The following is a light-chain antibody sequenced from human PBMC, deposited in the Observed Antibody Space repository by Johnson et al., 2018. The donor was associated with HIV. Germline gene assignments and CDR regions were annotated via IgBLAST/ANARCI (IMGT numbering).Light chain of an antibody. J-gene: IGLJ1*01. Sequence: QSVLTQPPSVSAAPGQKVTISCSGASSNIAINYVSWYQQLPGTAPTLLIYENNKRPSGIPGRFSGSKSGPSATLGITGLQTGDEADYYCGTWDSSLTSYVFGAGTKVTVL. V-gene: IGLV1-51*02. CDR2: ENN. CDR1: SSNIAINY. CDR3: GTWDSSLTSYV.